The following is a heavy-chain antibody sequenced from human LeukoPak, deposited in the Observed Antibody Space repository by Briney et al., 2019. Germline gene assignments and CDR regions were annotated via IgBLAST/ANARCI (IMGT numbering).Heavy chain of an antibody. J-gene: IGHJ4*02. D-gene: IGHD3-16*01. CDR2: ISSSGSTI. Sequence: GGSLRLSCAASGFTFSSYEMNWVRQAPGKGLEWVSYISSSGSTIYYADSVKGRFTISRDNSKNTLYLQMNSLRAEDTAVYYCARVRYRLAETYIDYWGQGTLVTVSS. V-gene: IGHV3-48*03. CDR1: GFTFSSYE. CDR3: ARVRYRLAETYIDY.